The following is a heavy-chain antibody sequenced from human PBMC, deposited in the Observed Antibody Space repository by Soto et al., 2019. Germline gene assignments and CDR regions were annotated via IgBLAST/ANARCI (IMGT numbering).Heavy chain of an antibody. V-gene: IGHV3-23*01. D-gene: IGHD1-26*01. J-gene: IGHJ4*02. CDR2: ISGSGDST. Sequence: EVQVLESGGGLVQPGGSLRLSCAASGFTFSNYAMNWVRQAPGKGLEWVSVISGSGDSTYYADSVKGRFTISRDNSKNTLYLQMNSLRAEDSAVYYCARRGSGSYYDYWGQGTLVTVSS. CDR1: GFTFSNYA. CDR3: ARRGSGSYYDY.